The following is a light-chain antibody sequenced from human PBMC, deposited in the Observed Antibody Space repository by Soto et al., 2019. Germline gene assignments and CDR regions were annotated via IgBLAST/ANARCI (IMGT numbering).Light chain of an antibody. V-gene: IGKV3-11*01. CDR1: QSISSY. CDR2: DAS. J-gene: IGKJ1*01. Sequence: EVVLTQSPDTLSLPPGERATLSCRASQSISSYLAWYQQKPGQAPRLLIYDASSRATGIPARFSGSGSGTDFTLTISSLAPEDFAFYYCQQLTDWPPQWTFGQGTMVEIK. CDR3: QQLTDWPPQWT.